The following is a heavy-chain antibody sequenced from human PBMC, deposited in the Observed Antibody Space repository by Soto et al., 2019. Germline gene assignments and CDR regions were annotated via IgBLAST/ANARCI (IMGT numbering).Heavy chain of an antibody. D-gene: IGHD2-8*02. CDR3: AKEKGTGRAPNGAYDV. CDR1: GFTFKDCA. J-gene: IGHJ3*01. Sequence: QVQLVESGGDVVQPGRSLRLSCAASGFTFKDCAMHWVRQAQGKGLEWVSIIFNDAGNEYYTESVKGRFTISRDNSKNTLYLQMNSLRDEDTAVYYCAKEKGTGRAPNGAYDVWGRGTRVTVSS. V-gene: IGHV3-33*06. CDR2: IFNDAGNE.